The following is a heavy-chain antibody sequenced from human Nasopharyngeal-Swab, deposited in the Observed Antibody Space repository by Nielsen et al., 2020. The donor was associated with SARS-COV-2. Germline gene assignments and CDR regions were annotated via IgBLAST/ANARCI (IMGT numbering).Heavy chain of an antibody. CDR2: INPYSGDT. CDR1: GYTFTDYY. V-gene: IGHV1-2*02. Sequence: ASVKVSCKTPGYTFTDYYIHWVRQVPGQGLEWVGCINPYSGDTKYAQKFQGRVTVTRDTYRSTAYIELSRLRSDDTAVYYCARDYYDNYDSNYWGQGTLVTVSS. J-gene: IGHJ4*02. D-gene: IGHD3-22*01. CDR3: ARDYYDNYDSNY.